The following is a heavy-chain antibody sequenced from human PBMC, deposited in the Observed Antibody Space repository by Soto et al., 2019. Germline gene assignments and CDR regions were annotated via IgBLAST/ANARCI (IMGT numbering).Heavy chain of an antibody. CDR2: IYYRGST. D-gene: IGHD3-9*01. CDR1: GGSISSGGYY. Sequence: QVQLQESGPGLVKPSQTLSLTCTVSGGSISSGGYYWSWIRQHPGKGLEWIGYIYYRGSTYYNPSLKRRVTITVDTSKNQFSLKLSSVTAADTAVYYCARVSRSYDILTGYSPGYFDYWGQGTLVTVSS. CDR3: ARVSRSYDILTGYSPGYFDY. J-gene: IGHJ4*02. V-gene: IGHV4-31*03.